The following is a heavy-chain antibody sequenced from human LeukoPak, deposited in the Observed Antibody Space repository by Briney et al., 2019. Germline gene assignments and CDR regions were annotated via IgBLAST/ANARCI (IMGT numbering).Heavy chain of an antibody. V-gene: IGHV3-48*01. CDR1: GFTFSSYS. D-gene: IGHD4-17*01. CDR2: ISRSSSNI. J-gene: IGHJ4*02. Sequence: GGSLRLSCAASGFTFSSYSMNWVRQAPGKGLEWVSYISRSSSNIYYADSVKGRFTISRDNAKNSLYLQMNSLRAEDTAVYYCARDPYGARSEPDYWGQGTLVTVSS. CDR3: ARDPYGARSEPDY.